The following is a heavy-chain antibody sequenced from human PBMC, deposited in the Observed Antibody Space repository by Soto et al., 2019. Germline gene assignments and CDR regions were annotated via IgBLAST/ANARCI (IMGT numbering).Heavy chain of an antibody. D-gene: IGHD5-18*01. V-gene: IGHV3-15*07. CDR2: IKSKTDGGTT. J-gene: IGHJ4*02. Sequence: SVNNAWMNWVRQAPGKGLEWVGRIKSKTDGGTTDYAAPVKGRFTISRDDSKNTLYLQMNSLKTEDTAVYYCGAGYSYGRFDYWGQGTLVTVSS. CDR3: GAGYSYGRFDY. CDR1: SVNNAW.